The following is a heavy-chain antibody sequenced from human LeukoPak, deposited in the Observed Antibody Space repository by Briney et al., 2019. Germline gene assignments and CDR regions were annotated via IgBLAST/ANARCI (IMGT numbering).Heavy chain of an antibody. J-gene: IGHJ4*02. CDR1: GISLTNYA. CDR3: VRDGDFKLDY. V-gene: IGHV3-23*01. D-gene: IGHD4-17*01. CDR2: ISERGGST. Sequence: PGGSLRLSCVVSGISLTNYAMTWVRQAPGKGLEWVSYISERGGSTSYADSVKGRFTISRDIAKNTLYLQMDSLRAEDTAVYYCVRDGDFKLDYWGQGAPVTVSP.